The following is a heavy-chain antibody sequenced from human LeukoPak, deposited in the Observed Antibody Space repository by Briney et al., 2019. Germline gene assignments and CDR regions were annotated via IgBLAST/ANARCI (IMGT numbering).Heavy chain of an antibody. CDR1: GFTFSSYG. Sequence: GESLKISCAASGFTFSSYGMHWVRQAPGKGLEWVAVISYDGSNKYYADSVKGRFTISRENSKNTLHLQMNSLRTEDTAVYYCAKDHYYYGSGIYFMHYFDYWGQGTLVTVSS. J-gene: IGHJ4*02. D-gene: IGHD3-10*01. V-gene: IGHV3-30*18. CDR3: AKDHYYYGSGIYFMHYFDY. CDR2: ISYDGSNK.